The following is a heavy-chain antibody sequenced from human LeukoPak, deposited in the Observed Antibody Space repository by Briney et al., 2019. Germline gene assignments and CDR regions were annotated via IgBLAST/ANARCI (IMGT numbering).Heavy chain of an antibody. CDR3: ARVYDYGGNYFDY. J-gene: IGHJ4*02. CDR2: IYYSGST. V-gene: IGHV4-59*08. CDR1: GGSISSYY. Sequence: SETLSLTCTVSGGSISSYYWSWIRQPPGKGLAWIGYIYYSGSTNYNPSLKSRVTISVDTSKNQFSLKLSSVTAADTAVYYCARVYDYGGNYFDYWGQGTLVTVSS. D-gene: IGHD4-23*01.